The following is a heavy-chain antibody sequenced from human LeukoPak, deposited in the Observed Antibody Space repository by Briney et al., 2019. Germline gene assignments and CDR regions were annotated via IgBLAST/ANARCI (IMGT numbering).Heavy chain of an antibody. D-gene: IGHD1-7*01. CDR1: GFTFSSYG. Sequence: GGSLRLSCAASGFTFSSYGMHWVRQAPGKGLEWVAFIRYDGSNKYYADSVKGRFTISRDNSKNTLYLQMNSLRAEDTAVYYCAKGLGYNWKYGYYYMDVWGKGTTVTVSS. J-gene: IGHJ6*03. CDR2: IRYDGSNK. CDR3: AKGLGYNWKYGYYYMDV. V-gene: IGHV3-30*02.